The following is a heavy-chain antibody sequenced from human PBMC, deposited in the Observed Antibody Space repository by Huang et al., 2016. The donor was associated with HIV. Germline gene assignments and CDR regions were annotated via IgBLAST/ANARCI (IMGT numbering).Heavy chain of an antibody. J-gene: IGHJ6*03. V-gene: IGHV3-30*18. CDR1: GFTFSRYG. CDR3: AKGPAFYYDTSGQEYYYYMDV. CDR2: ISYDGSNK. D-gene: IGHD3-22*01. Sequence: QVHLVESGGGVVQPGRSLRLSCAASGFTFSRYGMHWVRQVPGKGLEWVAVISYDGSNKYYPDSVKGRFTISRDNSKNTLYLQMNSLKLEDTAVYYCAKGPAFYYDTSGQEYYYYMDVWGKGTTVTVSS.